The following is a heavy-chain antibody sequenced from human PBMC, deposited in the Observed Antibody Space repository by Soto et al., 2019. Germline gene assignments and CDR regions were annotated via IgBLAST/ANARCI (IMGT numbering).Heavy chain of an antibody. D-gene: IGHD3-10*01. V-gene: IGHV3-7*01. J-gene: IGHJ4*02. Sequence: GGSLRLSCAASGFTFSNSWMTWIRQAPGKGLEWVANINEDGGAKSYAESVEGRITISRDNVKNSLYLQMNSLRAEDTAVYYCARGGGGASDYWGQGTLVTVSS. CDR1: GFTFSNSW. CDR3: ARGGGGASDY. CDR2: INEDGGAK.